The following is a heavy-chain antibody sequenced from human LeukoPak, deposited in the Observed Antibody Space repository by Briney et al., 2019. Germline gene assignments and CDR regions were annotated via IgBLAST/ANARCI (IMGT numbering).Heavy chain of an antibody. CDR2: ISYDGSNK. V-gene: IGHV3-30*03. J-gene: IGHJ6*02. Sequence: GGSLRLSCAASGFTFSSYSMNWVRQAPGKGLEWVAVISYDGSNKYYADSVKGRFTISRDNSKNTLYLQMNSLRAEDTAVYYCARERDYYDSSGYYYYYYGMDVWGQGTTVTVSS. D-gene: IGHD3-22*01. CDR1: GFTFSSYS. CDR3: ARERDYYDSSGYYYYYYGMDV.